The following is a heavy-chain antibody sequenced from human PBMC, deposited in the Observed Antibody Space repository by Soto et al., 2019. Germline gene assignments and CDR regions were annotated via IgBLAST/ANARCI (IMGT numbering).Heavy chain of an antibody. D-gene: IGHD2-8*01. CDR2: IYYSGTT. J-gene: IGHJ3*02. CDR1: GGSISGYY. CDR3: ARAERAYAISGAFDI. V-gene: IGHV4-59*01. Sequence: SETLSLTCTVSGGSISGYYWSWIRQPPGKGLEWIGYIYYSGTTNYNPSLKSRVTISADTSKNQFSLKLSSVTAADAAVYYRARAERAYAISGAFDIWGQGTLVTVSS.